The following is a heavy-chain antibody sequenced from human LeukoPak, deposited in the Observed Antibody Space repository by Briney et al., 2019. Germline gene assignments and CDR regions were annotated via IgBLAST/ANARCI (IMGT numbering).Heavy chain of an antibody. CDR1: GFTFSSYS. CDR2: ISSSSSYI. V-gene: IGHV3-21*01. CDR3: ARDRITSTYDAFDI. J-gene: IGHJ3*02. Sequence: GGSLRLSCAASGFTFSSYSMNWVRQAPGKGLEWVSSISSSSSYIYYADSVKGRFTISRDNAKNTLYVQMNGLRAEDTAVYYCARDRITSTYDAFDIWGQGTMVTVSS. D-gene: IGHD1-20*01.